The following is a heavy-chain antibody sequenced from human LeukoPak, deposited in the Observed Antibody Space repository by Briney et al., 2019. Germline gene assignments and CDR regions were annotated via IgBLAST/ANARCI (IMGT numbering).Heavy chain of an antibody. CDR3: ARGGWFIVDY. CDR2: INSDGSST. CDR1: GFTISSYW. D-gene: IGHD3-10*01. Sequence: GGSLRLSCAASGFTISSYWMDWVRQARGKGLVWVSRINSDGSSTSYADSVKGRFTISRDNAKNTLYLQMNSPRAEDTAVYYCARGGWFIVDYWGQGTLVTVSS. V-gene: IGHV3-74*01. J-gene: IGHJ4*02.